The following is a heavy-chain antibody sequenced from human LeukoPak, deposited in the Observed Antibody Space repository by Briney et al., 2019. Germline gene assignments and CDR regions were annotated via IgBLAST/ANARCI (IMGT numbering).Heavy chain of an antibody. D-gene: IGHD4-11*01. Sequence: PGGSLRLSCAASGFTVSSNYMSWVRQAPGKGLEWVSVIYSGGSTYYADSVKGRFTISRDNSKNTLYLQMNSLRAGDTAVYYCARDYTVRDGMDVWGQGTTVTVSS. V-gene: IGHV3-66*01. CDR3: ARDYTVRDGMDV. CDR1: GFTVSSNY. CDR2: IYSGGST. J-gene: IGHJ6*02.